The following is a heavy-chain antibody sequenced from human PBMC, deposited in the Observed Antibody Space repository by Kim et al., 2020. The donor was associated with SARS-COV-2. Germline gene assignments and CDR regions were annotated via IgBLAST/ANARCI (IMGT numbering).Heavy chain of an antibody. CDR3: ARDLLERRRYCSGSSCYFPGSNGDS. V-gene: IGHV4-38-2*02. CDR2: IFHSGST. Sequence: SETLSLTCTVSGYSISSGYYWGWIRQPPGKGLEWIGSIFHSGSTYYNPSLQSRVTISVDTSKNQFSLNLRSVTAADTAVYYCARDLLERRRYCSGSSCYFPGSNGDSWGQGTLVTVSS. J-gene: IGHJ5*01. CDR1: GYSISSGYY. D-gene: IGHD2-15*01.